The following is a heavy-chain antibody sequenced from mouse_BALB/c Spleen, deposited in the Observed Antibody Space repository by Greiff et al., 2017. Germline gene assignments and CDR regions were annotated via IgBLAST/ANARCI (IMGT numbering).Heavy chain of an antibody. D-gene: IGHD2-10*02. V-gene: IGHV5-17*02. Sequence: EVKVVESGGGLVQPGGSRKLSCAASGFTFSSFGMHWVRQAPEKGLEWVAYISSGSSTIYYADTVKGRFTISRDNPKNTLFLQMTSLRSEDTAMYYCARASWYGHMDYWGQGTSVTVSS. CDR3: ARASWYGHMDY. J-gene: IGHJ4*01. CDR1: GFTFSSFG. CDR2: ISSGSSTI.